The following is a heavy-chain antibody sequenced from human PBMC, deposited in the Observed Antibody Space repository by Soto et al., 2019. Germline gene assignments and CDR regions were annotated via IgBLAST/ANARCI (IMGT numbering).Heavy chain of an antibody. CDR3: GRDSPGLHYFDY. CDR1: GFTVSSNY. J-gene: IGHJ4*02. Sequence: PGGSLRLSCGASGFTVSSNYMSWVRQAPGKGLEWVSIIYSGGTIYYADSVKGRFTISRDSSKNTLYLQMDSLRAEDTAVYYCGRDSPGLHYFDYWGQGTLVTVSS. V-gene: IGHV3-53*01. CDR2: IYSGGTI.